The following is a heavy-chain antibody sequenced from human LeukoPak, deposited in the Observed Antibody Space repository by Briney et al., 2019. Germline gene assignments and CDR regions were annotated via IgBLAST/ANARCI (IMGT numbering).Heavy chain of an antibody. CDR1: DGSFSGYY. J-gene: IGHJ6*03. Sequence: PSETLSLTCAVYDGSFSGYYWSWIRQPPGKGLEWIGEINHSRSTNYNPSLKSRVTISVDTSKNQFSLKLSSVTAADTAVYYCARRVGRWFGERAYYYNYMDVWDKGTTVTISS. V-gene: IGHV4-34*01. CDR3: ARRVGRWFGERAYYYNYMDV. D-gene: IGHD3-10*01. CDR2: INHSRST.